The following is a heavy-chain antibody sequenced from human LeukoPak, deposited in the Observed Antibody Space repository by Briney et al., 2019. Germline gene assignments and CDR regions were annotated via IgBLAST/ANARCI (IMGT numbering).Heavy chain of an antibody. Sequence: SETLSLTCTVSGGSINNYYWGWIRQPPGKGLECIGYFYHTGSTNYNPSLKSRVTISVDMSKNEISLKLSSVTAADTAVYYCARRNLEYSSKGAFDIWGQGTMVTVSS. D-gene: IGHD6-13*01. CDR2: FYHTGST. CDR3: ARRNLEYSSKGAFDI. J-gene: IGHJ3*02. CDR1: GGSINNYY. V-gene: IGHV4-59*08.